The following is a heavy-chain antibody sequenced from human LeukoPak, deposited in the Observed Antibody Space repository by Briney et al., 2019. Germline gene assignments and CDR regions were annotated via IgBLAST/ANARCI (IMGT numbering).Heavy chain of an antibody. J-gene: IGHJ2*01. CDR1: GVSISSGGYS. CDR2: IYHSGST. V-gene: IGHV4-30-2*01. CDR3: ARAGYYYDSSGYYTGYFDL. D-gene: IGHD3-22*01. Sequence: SETLSLTCAVSGVSISSGGYSWSWIRQPPGKGLEWIGYIYHSGSTYYNPSLKSRVTISVDRSKNQFSLKLSSVTAADPAVYYCARAGYYYDSSGYYTGYFDLWGRGTLVTVSS.